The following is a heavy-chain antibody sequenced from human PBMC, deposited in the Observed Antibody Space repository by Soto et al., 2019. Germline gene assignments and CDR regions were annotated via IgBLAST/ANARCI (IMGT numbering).Heavy chain of an antibody. J-gene: IGHJ5*02. CDR2: IYHSGST. CDR3: AREHPDGARLDP. Sequence: QVQLQESGPGLVKPSQTLSLTCTVSGGSISSGGYYWSWIRQPPGKGLEWIGYIYHSGSTYYNPSLKSRVTISVDTSKNQFSLKLSSVTAADTAVYYCAREHPDGARLDPWGQGTLVTVSS. CDR1: GGSISSGGYY. V-gene: IGHV4-30-4*01.